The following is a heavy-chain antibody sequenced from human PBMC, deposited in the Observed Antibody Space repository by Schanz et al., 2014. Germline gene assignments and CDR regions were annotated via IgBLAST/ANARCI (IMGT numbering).Heavy chain of an antibody. CDR2: SGSGAST. J-gene: IGHJ4*02. Sequence: EVQLVESGGGLVQPGGSLRLSCAASGFTVSSNYMSWVRQAPGKGLEWVSAISGSGASTYYADSVKGRFTISRDNAKNSLFLQMNSLRAEDTAVYYCAGGEYQLLYGNWGQGTLVTVSS. CDR1: GFTVSSNY. D-gene: IGHD2-2*02. V-gene: IGHV3-23*04. CDR3: AGGEYQLLYGN.